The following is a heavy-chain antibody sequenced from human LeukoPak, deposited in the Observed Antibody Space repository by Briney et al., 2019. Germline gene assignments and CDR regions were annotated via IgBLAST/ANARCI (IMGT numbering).Heavy chain of an antibody. J-gene: IGHJ3*02. CDR2: INHSGST. D-gene: IGHD5-24*01. V-gene: IGHV4-34*01. Sequence: SETLSLTCAVYGGSFSGYYWSWIRQPPGKGLEWIGEINHSGSTNYNPSLKSRVTISVDTSKNQFSLKLSSVTAADTAVYYCARVARENAFDIWGQGTMVTVSS. CDR3: ARVARENAFDI. CDR1: GGSFSGYY.